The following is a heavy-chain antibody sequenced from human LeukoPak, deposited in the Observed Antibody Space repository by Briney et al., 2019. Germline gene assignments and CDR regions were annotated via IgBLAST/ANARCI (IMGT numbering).Heavy chain of an antibody. CDR3: ARGTGGWYFDL. V-gene: IGHV4-59*01. CDR2: IYYSGST. J-gene: IGHJ2*01. Sequence: AETLSLTCTVSGGSISSYYWSWIRQPPGKGLEWIGYIYYSGSTNYNPSLKSRVTISIDTSKNQFSLKLTSVTAADTAVYYCARGTGGWYFDLWGRGTLVTVSS. D-gene: IGHD1/OR15-1a*01. CDR1: GGSISSYY.